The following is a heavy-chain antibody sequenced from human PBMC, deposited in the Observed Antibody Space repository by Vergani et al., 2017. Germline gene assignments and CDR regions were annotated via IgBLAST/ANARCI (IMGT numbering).Heavy chain of an antibody. Sequence: QVQLVQSGAEVKKPGASVKVSCKASGYTFTSYGISWVRQAPGQGLEWMGWINPNSGGTNYAQKFQGRVTMTRDTSISTAYMELSRLRSDDTAVYYCARATRDSSGWFFSVYWGQGTLVTVSS. CDR1: GYTFTSYG. D-gene: IGHD6-19*01. V-gene: IGHV1-2*02. J-gene: IGHJ4*02. CDR3: ARATRDSSGWFFSVY. CDR2: INPNSGGT.